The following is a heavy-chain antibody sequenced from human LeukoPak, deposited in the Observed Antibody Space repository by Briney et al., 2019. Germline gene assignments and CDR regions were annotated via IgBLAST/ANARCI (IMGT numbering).Heavy chain of an antibody. CDR1: GFTFSNYG. V-gene: IGHV3-30*02. CDR3: AGPSSSGVGY. CDR2: IRFDGTNK. Sequence: PGGSLRLSCAASGFTFSNYGMHWVRQAPGKGLEWVAFIRFDGTNKYYADSMKGRLTISSDNSKNTLYLQMNSLRAEDTAVYYCAGPSSSGVGYWGQGTLVTVSS. D-gene: IGHD3-10*01. J-gene: IGHJ4*02.